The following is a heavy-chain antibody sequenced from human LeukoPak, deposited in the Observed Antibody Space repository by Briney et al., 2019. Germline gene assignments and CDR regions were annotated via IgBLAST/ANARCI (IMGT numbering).Heavy chain of an antibody. CDR3: ARRAYSSLAGELDY. D-gene: IGHD6-6*01. Sequence: RPSGTLSLTCAVSGGSISSSNWWSWVRQPPGKGLEWIGEIYHSGSTNYNPSLKSRVTISVDTSKNQFSLKLSSVTAADTAVYYCARRAYSSLAGELDYWGQGTLVTVSS. V-gene: IGHV4-4*02. CDR2: IYHSGST. J-gene: IGHJ4*02. CDR1: GGSISSSNW.